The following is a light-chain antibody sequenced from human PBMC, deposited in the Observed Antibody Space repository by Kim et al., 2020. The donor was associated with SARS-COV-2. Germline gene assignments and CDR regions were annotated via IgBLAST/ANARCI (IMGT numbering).Light chain of an antibody. CDR3: CSYAGSYGVV. CDR1: SRDVGGYNY. J-gene: IGLJ2*01. CDR2: DVS. Sequence: GQSVTISCTGTSRDVGGYNYVSWYQQHPGKAPKLMIYDVSKRPSGVPDRFSGSKSGNTASLTISGLQAEDEADYYCCSYAGSYGVVFGGGTQLTVL. V-gene: IGLV2-11*01.